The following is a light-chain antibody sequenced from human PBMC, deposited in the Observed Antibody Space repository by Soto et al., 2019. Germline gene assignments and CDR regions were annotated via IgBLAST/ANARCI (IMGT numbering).Light chain of an antibody. J-gene: IGKJ4*01. Sequence: DIQLTQSPSFLSASVGDRVTITCRASQSISSHVAWYRQKSGKAPMLLIYAASTLQRGVPSRFSGSGSGTEFTLTISSLHPEDFATYYCQHLDSFPLAFGGGTTVEI. CDR2: AAS. CDR3: QHLDSFPLA. V-gene: IGKV1-9*01. CDR1: QSISSH.